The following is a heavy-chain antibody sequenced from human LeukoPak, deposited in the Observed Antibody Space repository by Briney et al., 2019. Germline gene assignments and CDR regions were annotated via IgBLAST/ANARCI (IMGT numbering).Heavy chain of an antibody. CDR2: INHSGST. Sequence: KPSVTLSLTCTVTGGSISSGDYYWSWIRQPPGKGLEWIGEINHSGSTNYNPSLKSRVTISVDTSKNQFSLKLSSVTAADTAVYYCARGRMVRYYYYYYMDVCGKGTTVTVSS. CDR3: ARGRMVRYYYYYYMDV. V-gene: IGHV4-39*07. J-gene: IGHJ6*03. D-gene: IGHD3-10*01. CDR1: GGSISSGDYY.